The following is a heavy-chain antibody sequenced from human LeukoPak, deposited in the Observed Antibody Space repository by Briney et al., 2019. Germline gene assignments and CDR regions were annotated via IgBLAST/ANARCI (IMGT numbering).Heavy chain of an antibody. V-gene: IGHV3-33*01. J-gene: IGHJ4*02. CDR2: IWYDGSNK. CDR1: GFTFSSYG. CDR3: ARDRGYIVVVPAAQLDY. D-gene: IGHD2-2*01. Sequence: PGGSLRLSCAASGFTFSSYGMHWVRRAPGKGLEWVAVIWYDGSNKYYADSVKGRFTISRDNSKNTLYLQMNSLRAEDTAVYYCARDRGYIVVVPAAQLDYWGQGTLVTVSS.